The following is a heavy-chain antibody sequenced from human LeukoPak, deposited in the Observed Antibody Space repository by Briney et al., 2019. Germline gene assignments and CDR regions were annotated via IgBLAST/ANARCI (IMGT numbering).Heavy chain of an antibody. CDR3: HAYYYSSGIDDDY. D-gene: IGHD3-10*01. J-gene: IGHJ4*02. CDR2: FDPEDGET. Sequence: ASVKVSCKVSGYTLTELSMHWVRQAPGKGLEWMGGFDPEDGETIYAQKFQGRVTMTEDTSTDTAYMELSSLRSEDTAVYYCHAYYYSSGIDDDYWGQGTLVTVSS. V-gene: IGHV1-24*01. CDR1: GYTLTELS.